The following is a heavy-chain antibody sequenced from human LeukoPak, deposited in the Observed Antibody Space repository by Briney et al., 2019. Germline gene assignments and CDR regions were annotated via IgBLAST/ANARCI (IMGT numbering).Heavy chain of an antibody. CDR3: ATGNSITIFGVVIPYNWFDP. D-gene: IGHD3-3*01. CDR2: VFYVGDT. CDR1: GGSISSSSYY. V-gene: IGHV4-39*01. Sequence: SETLSLTCTVSGGSISSSSYYWDWIRQSPGKGLEWIGSVFYVGDTYYNPSLESRVTISVDTSKNQFSLKLSSVTAADTAVYYCATGNSITIFGVVIPYNWFDPWGQGTLVTVSS. J-gene: IGHJ5*02.